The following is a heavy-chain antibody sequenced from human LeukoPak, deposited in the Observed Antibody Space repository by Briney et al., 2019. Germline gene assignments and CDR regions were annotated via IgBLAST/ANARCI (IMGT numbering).Heavy chain of an antibody. CDR1: GFAFSSYW. CDR2: IKQDGSEK. D-gene: IGHD6-13*01. J-gene: IGHJ4*02. V-gene: IGHV3-7*01. CDR3: ARSSSWYRGDFDY. Sequence: GGSLRLSCAASGFAFSSYWMSWVRQAPGKGLEWVANIKQDGSEKYYVDSLKGRFTISRDNAEDSLYLQMNSLRVEDTALYYCARSSSWYRGDFDYWGQGTLVTVSS.